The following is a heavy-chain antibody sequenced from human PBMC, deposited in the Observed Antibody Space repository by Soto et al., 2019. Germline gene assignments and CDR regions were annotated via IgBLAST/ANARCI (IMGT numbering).Heavy chain of an antibody. CDR3: AKSSFSRYCSSTSCSLQGYFQH. CDR2: ISGSGGST. CDR1: GFTFSSYA. J-gene: IGHJ1*01. D-gene: IGHD2-2*01. V-gene: IGHV3-23*01. Sequence: GGSLRLSCAASGFTFSSYAMSWVRQAPGKGLEWVSAISGSGGSTYYADSVKGRFTISRDNSKNTLYLQMNSLRAEDTAVYYCAKSSFSRYCSSTSCSLQGYFQHWGQGTLVTVSS.